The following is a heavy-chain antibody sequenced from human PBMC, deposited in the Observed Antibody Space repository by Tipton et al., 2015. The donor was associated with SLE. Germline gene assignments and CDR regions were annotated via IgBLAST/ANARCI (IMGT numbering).Heavy chain of an antibody. CDR2: IYYSGST. CDR3: ARDPNYYGSGSNWYFDL. Sequence: TLSLTCTVSGGSISSGSYYWSWIRQPPGKGLEWIGYIYYSGSTNYNPSLKSRVTISVDTSKNQFSLKLSSVTAADTAVYYCARDPNYYGSGSNWYFDLWGRGTLVTVSS. CDR1: GGSISSGSYY. J-gene: IGHJ2*01. V-gene: IGHV4-61*01. D-gene: IGHD3-10*01.